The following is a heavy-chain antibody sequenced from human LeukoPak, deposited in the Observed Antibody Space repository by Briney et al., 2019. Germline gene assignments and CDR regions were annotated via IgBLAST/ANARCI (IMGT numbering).Heavy chain of an antibody. CDR2: IYYSGST. Sequence: SETLSLTCTVSGGSISSSSYYWGWIRQPPGKGLEWIGSIYYSGSTYYNPSLKSRVTISVDTSENQFSLKLSSVTAADTAVYYCARDNRIIDYWGQGTLVTVSS. J-gene: IGHJ4*02. CDR3: ARDNRIIDY. CDR1: GGSISSSSYY. V-gene: IGHV4-39*07.